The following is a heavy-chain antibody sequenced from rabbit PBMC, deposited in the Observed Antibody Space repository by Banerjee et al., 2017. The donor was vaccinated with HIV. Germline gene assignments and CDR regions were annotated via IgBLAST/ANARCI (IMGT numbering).Heavy chain of an antibody. CDR3: ARDLAGVIGWNFNL. CDR2: IYGGSSGNT. CDR1: GFDFSSNA. Sequence: QEQLVESGGGLVQPEGSLTLTCKASGFDFSSNAMCWVRQAPGKGPEWIACIYGGSSGNTYYASWAKGRFTISKTSSTTVTLQMTSLTAADTATYFCARDLAGVIGWNFNLWGPGTLVTVS. D-gene: IGHD4-1*01. V-gene: IGHV1S45*01. J-gene: IGHJ4*01.